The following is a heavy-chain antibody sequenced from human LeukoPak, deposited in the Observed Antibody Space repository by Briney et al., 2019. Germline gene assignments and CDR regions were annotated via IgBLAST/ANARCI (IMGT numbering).Heavy chain of an antibody. CDR2: INPNSGGT. J-gene: IGHJ5*02. V-gene: IGHV1-2*02. CDR1: GYTFTGYY. D-gene: IGHD3-10*01. CDR3: ARGPVLLWFGVNWFDP. Sequence: GASVKVSCKASGYTFTGYYMHWVRQAPGQGLEWMGWINPNSGGTNYAQKFQGRVIMTRDTSISTAYMELSRLRSDDTAVYYCARGPVLLWFGVNWFDPWGQGTLVTVSS.